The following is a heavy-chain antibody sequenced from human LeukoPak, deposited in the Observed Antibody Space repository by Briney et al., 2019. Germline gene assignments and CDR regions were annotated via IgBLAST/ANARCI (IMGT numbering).Heavy chain of an antibody. CDR3: AKSIVVVVAATDY. Sequence: GGSLRLSCAASGFTFRSYAMSWVRQAPGKGLEWVSTVTGGGGTTYYADSVKGRFTISRGNSKNTLYLQMNSLRAEDTAVYYCAKSIVVVVAATDYWGQGTLVTVSS. CDR2: VTGGGGTT. V-gene: IGHV3-23*01. J-gene: IGHJ4*02. CDR1: GFTFRSYA. D-gene: IGHD2-15*01.